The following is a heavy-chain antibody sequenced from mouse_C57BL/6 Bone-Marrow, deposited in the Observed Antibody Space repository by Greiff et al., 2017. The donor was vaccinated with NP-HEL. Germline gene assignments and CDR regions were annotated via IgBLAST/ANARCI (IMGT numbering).Heavy chain of an antibody. V-gene: IGHV5-6*01. CDR2: ISSGGSYT. CDR3: ARQAQATLFDY. Sequence: EVKLMESGGDLVKPGGSLKLSCAASGFTFSSYGMSWVRQTPDKRLEWVATISSGGSYTYYPASVKGRFTIARDNAKNTLYLQMSSLKSEDTAMYDCARQAQATLFDYWGQGTTLTVSS. D-gene: IGHD3-2*02. J-gene: IGHJ2*01. CDR1: GFTFSSYG.